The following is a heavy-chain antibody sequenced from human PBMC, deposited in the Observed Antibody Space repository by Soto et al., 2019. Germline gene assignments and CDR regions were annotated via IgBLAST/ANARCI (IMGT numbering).Heavy chain of an antibody. CDR2: IYYSGST. D-gene: IGHD3-16*02. J-gene: IGHJ5*02. CDR3: ARKYYDSVCVSYRYMSWFDP. Sequence: PETLSLTGTVSGRSIRSYYGRWIRQPPGEGLEWIGYIYYSGSTNYNPSLKSRVTISVDTSKNQFSLKLSSVTGADTAMYYCARKYYDSVCVSYRYMSWFDPWRQRSLDGVTS. CDR1: GRSIRSYY. V-gene: IGHV4-59*01.